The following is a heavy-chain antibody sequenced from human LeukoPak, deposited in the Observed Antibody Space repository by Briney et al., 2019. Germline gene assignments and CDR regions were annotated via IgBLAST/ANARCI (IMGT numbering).Heavy chain of an antibody. CDR1: GFTFTNYA. CDR3: AKEGHKHGIPYFDC. J-gene: IGHJ4*02. V-gene: IGHV3-23*01. D-gene: IGHD2-8*01. Sequence: QPGGSLRLSCAASGFTFTNYAMSWVRQAPGKGLEWVSGISDDGGSTYYADPVKGRFTISRDNSRNTLYLQMNSLRADDTAVYYCAKEGHKHGIPYFDCWGQGALVTVSS. CDR2: ISDDGGST.